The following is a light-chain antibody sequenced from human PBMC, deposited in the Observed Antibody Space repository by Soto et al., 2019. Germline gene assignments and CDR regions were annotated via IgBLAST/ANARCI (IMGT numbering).Light chain of an antibody. V-gene: IGKV3-20*01. J-gene: IGKJ2*01. CDR2: GAS. CDR1: QSVSSSY. Sequence: EVVLTQSPGTLSLSPGERATLSCRASQSVSSSYLAWYQQKPGQAPRLLIYGASSRATGIPDRFSGSGSGTDFTLTISRLEPEDFGVYYCQQYNNSPFTFGQGTKLEIK. CDR3: QQYNNSPFT.